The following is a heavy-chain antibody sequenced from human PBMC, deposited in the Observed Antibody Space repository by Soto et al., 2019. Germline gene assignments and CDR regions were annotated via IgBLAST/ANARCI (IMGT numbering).Heavy chain of an antibody. D-gene: IGHD2-2*01. Sequence: GGSLRLSCAASGFTFSSYAMSWVRQAPGKGLEWVSAISGSGGSTYYAVSVKGRFTISRDNSKNTLYLQMNSLRAEDTAVYYFAKWTDIVVVPAAGWFDPWGQGTLVTVSS. CDR3: AKWTDIVVVPAAGWFDP. CDR1: GFTFSSYA. J-gene: IGHJ5*02. CDR2: ISGSGGST. V-gene: IGHV3-23*01.